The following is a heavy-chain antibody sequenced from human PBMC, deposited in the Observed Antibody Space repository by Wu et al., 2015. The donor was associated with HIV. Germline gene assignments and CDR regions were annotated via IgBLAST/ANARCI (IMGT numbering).Heavy chain of an antibody. CDR3: ARPQQLAQWFDP. Sequence: QVQLQESGPGLVKPSETLSLTCTVSGGSISSYYWSWIRQPPGKGLEWIGYIYYSGSTNYNPSLKSRVTISVDTSKNQFSLKLSSVTAADTAVYYCARPQQLAQWFDPWGQGTLVTVSS. D-gene: IGHD6-13*01. CDR2: IYYSGST. CDR1: GGSISSYY. V-gene: IGHV4-59*12. J-gene: IGHJ5*02.